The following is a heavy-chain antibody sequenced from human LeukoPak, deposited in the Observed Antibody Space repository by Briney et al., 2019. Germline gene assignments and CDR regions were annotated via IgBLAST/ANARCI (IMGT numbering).Heavy chain of an antibody. CDR2: INHSGST. V-gene: IGHV4-34*01. Sequence: PSETLSLTCAVYGGSFSGYYWSWIRQPPGKGLEWIGEINHSGSTNYNPSLKSRVTISVDTSKNQFSLKLSSVTAADTAVYYCARAWYYYDSGGYYPFDYWGQGTLVTVSS. D-gene: IGHD3-22*01. J-gene: IGHJ4*02. CDR1: GGSFSGYY. CDR3: ARAWYYYDSGGYYPFDY.